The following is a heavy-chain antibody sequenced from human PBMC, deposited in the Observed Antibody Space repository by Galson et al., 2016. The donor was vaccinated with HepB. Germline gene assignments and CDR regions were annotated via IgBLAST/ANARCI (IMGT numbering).Heavy chain of an antibody. CDR3: ARSIDIVVVGASTPFPYYGMDV. CDR2: IIPIFGTA. D-gene: IGHD2-15*01. Sequence: SVKVSCKASGGTFSSYAISWVRQAPGQGLEWMGGIIPIFGTANYAQKFQGRVTITADESTSTAYMELSRLRSEDTAVYYCARSIDIVVVGASTPFPYYGMDVWRQGTTVTVSS. CDR1: GGTFSSYA. V-gene: IGHV1-69*13. J-gene: IGHJ6*02.